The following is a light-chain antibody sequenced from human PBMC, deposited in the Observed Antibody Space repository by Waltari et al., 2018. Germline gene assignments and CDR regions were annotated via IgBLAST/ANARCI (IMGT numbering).Light chain of an antibody. Sequence: DIVMTQSPDSLAVSLGERATINCKSSQSVLYSSNNKNYLAWYQQKPGQPPKLLIYWASTRESGVPDRFSGSGSGTDFTLTISSLQAEYVAVYYCQQYYSTLCTFGQGTKLEIK. J-gene: IGKJ2*02. V-gene: IGKV4-1*01. CDR3: QQYYSTLCT. CDR2: WAS. CDR1: QSVLYSSNNKNY.